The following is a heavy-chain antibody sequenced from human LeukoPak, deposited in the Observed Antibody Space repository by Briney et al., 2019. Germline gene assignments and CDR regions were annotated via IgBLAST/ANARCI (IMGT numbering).Heavy chain of an antibody. D-gene: IGHD1-26*01. Sequence: GGSLRLSCAASGLTFSSYSMNWVRQAPGKGPEWVANMKQDGGEIYYVDSVKGRFTISRDNAQNSLYLHMNSLRAEDTAVYYCVRDKIVGATKNDYWGQGILVTVSS. CDR1: GLTFSSYS. CDR3: VRDKIVGATKNDY. V-gene: IGHV3-7*03. CDR2: MKQDGGEI. J-gene: IGHJ4*02.